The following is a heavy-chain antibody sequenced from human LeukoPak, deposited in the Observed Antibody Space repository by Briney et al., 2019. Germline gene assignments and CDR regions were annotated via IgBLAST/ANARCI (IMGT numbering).Heavy chain of an antibody. V-gene: IGHV4-61*01. CDR1: GGSVSSGTYY. CDR3: ARDRYHYDSSGYYFDH. J-gene: IGHJ4*02. D-gene: IGHD3-22*01. CDR2: IYYSGNT. Sequence: SETLSLTCTVSGGSVSSGTYYWSWIRQPPGRGLEWIGYIYYSGNTNYNPSLKSRVTISVDTSKNQLSLKLSSVTAADTAVYYCARDRYHYDSSGYYFDHWGQGTLVTVSS.